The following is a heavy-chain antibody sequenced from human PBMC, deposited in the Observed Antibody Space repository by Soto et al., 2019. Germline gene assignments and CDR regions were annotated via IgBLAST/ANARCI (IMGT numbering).Heavy chain of an antibody. CDR3: ARDGGPLGCSGGSCYSYYFDY. V-gene: IGHV3-30-3*01. CDR1: GFTFSSYA. D-gene: IGHD2-15*01. J-gene: IGHJ4*02. Sequence: GGSLRLSCAASGFTFSSYAMHWVRQAPGKGLEGVAVISYDGSNKYYADSVKGRFTISRDNSKNALYLQMNSLRAEDTAVYYCARDGGPLGCSGGSCYSYYFDYWGQGTLVTVSS. CDR2: ISYDGSNK.